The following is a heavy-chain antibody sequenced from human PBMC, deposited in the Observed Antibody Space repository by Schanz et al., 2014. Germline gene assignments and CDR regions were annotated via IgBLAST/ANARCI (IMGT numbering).Heavy chain of an antibody. V-gene: IGHV1-69*04. CDR2: IIPSLGLA. D-gene: IGHD2-2*01. CDR1: GGTFSSFG. Sequence: QVQLVQSGAEVKKPGSSVKVSCKASGGTFSSFGINWVRQAPGQGLEWMGRIIPSLGLAKYEQKFQDKVTITADKSSGTAYMELRSLRSDDTAVYYCARDRRRYCSTASCLHDNWFDPWGQGTLVIVSS. J-gene: IGHJ5*02. CDR3: ARDRRRYCSTASCLHDNWFDP.